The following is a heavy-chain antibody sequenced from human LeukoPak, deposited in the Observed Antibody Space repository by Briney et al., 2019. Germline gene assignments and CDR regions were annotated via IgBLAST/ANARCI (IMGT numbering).Heavy chain of an antibody. CDR1: GYTFISYG. Sequence: ASVKVSCKASGYTFISYGISWVRQAPGQGLEWMGWISGYNGNTNYAQNLQGRVTMSTDTSTSTAYMELRSLRSDDTAVYYCARGLGVVTAQSEQPKPRYFDLWGRGTQVTVSS. CDR3: ARGLGVVTAQSEQPKPRYFDL. CDR2: ISGYNGNT. D-gene: IGHD2-21*02. V-gene: IGHV1-18*01. J-gene: IGHJ2*01.